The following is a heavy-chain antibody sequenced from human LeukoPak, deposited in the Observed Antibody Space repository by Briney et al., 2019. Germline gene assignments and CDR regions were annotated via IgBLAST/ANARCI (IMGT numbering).Heavy chain of an antibody. J-gene: IGHJ4*02. V-gene: IGHV3-20*04. CDR1: GFTFDDYG. Sequence: GSLRLSCAASGFTFDDYGMGWVRQAPGKGLEWVSGIHWNGGSTGYADSVKGRFTISRDNAKNSLYLQMNSLRAEDTALYYCARGYSSGWFHFDYWGQGTLVTVSS. CDR2: IHWNGGST. D-gene: IGHD6-19*01. CDR3: ARGYSSGWFHFDY.